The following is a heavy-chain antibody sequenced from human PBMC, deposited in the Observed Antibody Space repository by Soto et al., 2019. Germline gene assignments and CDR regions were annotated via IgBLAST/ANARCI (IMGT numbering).Heavy chain of an antibody. J-gene: IGHJ6*03. CDR2: ISGGGDNT. CDR3: AAVPTRLYYYYYMDV. D-gene: IGHD3-10*01. CDR1: GFTFSSYA. V-gene: IGHV3-23*01. Sequence: EVQLLESEGGLVQPGGSLRLSCAASGFTFSSYAMSWVRQAPGKGPEWVSSISGGGDNTYYVDSVKGRFTISRDNSNNTLYLQMNSLRAEATAVYYSAAVPTRLYYYYYMDVWGKGTTVTVSS.